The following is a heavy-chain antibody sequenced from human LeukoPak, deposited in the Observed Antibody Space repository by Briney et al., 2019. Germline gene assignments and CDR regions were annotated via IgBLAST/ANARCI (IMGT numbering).Heavy chain of an antibody. D-gene: IGHD5-12*01. Sequence: SETPSLTCTVSGGSISSNSYYWGWIRQPPGKGLEWIGNIFYSGRTYYTPSLKSRVTISIDTSKNQFSLRLNSVTAADTAVYYCARSIGDIVAPISLGHDNWFDPWGQGTLVTVSS. V-gene: IGHV4-39*01. J-gene: IGHJ5*02. CDR2: IFYSGRT. CDR3: ARSIGDIVAPISLGHDNWFDP. CDR1: GGSISSNSYY.